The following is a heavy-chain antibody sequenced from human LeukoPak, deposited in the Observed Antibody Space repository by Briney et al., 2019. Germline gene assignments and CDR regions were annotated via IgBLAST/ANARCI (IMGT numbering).Heavy chain of an antibody. CDR1: GYTFTSYD. CDR3: AREDGGSSIDY. V-gene: IGHV1-8*03. J-gene: IGHJ4*02. Sequence: ASVKVSCKASGYTFTSYDINWVRQAPGQGLEWLGWMNPNSANTGYAQKFQGRVTITINTSISTAYMELSSLRSEDTAVYYCAREDGGSSIDYWGQGTLVTVSS. CDR2: MNPNSANT. D-gene: IGHD6-6*01.